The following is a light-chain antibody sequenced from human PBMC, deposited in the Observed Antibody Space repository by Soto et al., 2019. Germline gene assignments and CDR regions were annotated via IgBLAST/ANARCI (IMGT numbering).Light chain of an antibody. Sequence: QSVLTQPPSASGTPGQRVTISCSGSSSNIGTYSVSWYQHFPGTAPRLLIYSDNQRPSGVPDRFSASKSGASASLAISGLQSEDEADYHCSSYTTIKTVVFGGGTKLTVL. CDR3: SSYTTIKTVV. J-gene: IGLJ2*01. CDR2: SDN. V-gene: IGLV1-44*01. CDR1: SSNIGTYS.